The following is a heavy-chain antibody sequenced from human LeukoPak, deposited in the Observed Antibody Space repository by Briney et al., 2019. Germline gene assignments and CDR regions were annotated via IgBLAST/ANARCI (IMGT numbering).Heavy chain of an antibody. Sequence: ASVKVSCKASGDTLTSYDINWVRQATGQGLEWMGWMNPKSGNTGYAQKLQGRVTITRNTSISTAYMELSSLRSEDTAVYYCARWGVAAGFDYWGQGTLVTVSS. V-gene: IGHV1-8*03. CDR3: ARWGVAAGFDY. CDR1: GDTLTSYD. CDR2: MNPKSGNT. J-gene: IGHJ4*02. D-gene: IGHD6-25*01.